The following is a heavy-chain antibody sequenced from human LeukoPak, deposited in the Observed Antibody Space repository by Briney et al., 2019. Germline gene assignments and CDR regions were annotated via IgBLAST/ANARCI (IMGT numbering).Heavy chain of an antibody. D-gene: IGHD3-22*01. V-gene: IGHV3-48*03. CDR2: ISISGATI. J-gene: IGHJ4*02. CDR1: GFPFSTYE. Sequence: GGSLRLSCAASGFPFSTYEMNWVRQAPGKGLEWVSYISISGATIYYADSVKGRFTISRDNAKNSLYLQMNSLRAEDTAVYYCARVNYYDSSGFYYWGQGTLVTVSS. CDR3: ARVNYYDSSGFYY.